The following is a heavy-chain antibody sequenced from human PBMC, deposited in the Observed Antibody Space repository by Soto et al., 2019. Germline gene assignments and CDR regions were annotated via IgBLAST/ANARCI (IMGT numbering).Heavy chain of an antibody. V-gene: IGHV1-24*01. Sequence: WASVKVSCKVSGYSLSDLSIHWVRQAPGKGLEWMGGLDAEDGETIYAQKLQGRGTMTEDTSTDTAYMELSSLTSEDTAMYYCATLPRTIERTPAAIWSFDSWGQGTLVTVSS. CDR2: LDAEDGET. CDR1: GYSLSDLS. CDR3: ATLPRTIERTPAAIWSFDS. D-gene: IGHD2-2*01. J-gene: IGHJ4*02.